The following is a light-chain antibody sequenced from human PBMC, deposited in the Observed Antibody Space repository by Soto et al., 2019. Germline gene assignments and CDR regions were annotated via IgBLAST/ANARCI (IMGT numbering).Light chain of an antibody. CDR3: QQYNVCPLT. Sequence: EIVMTQSPATLSVSPGERATLSCRASQSVSSNLAWYQQKPGQTPKLLIYVATTRAPGIPARFSGSGSGTEFTLTIGSLQSEDFAVYYCQQYNVCPLTFGGGTKVEFK. V-gene: IGKV3-15*01. J-gene: IGKJ4*01. CDR1: QSVSSN. CDR2: VAT.